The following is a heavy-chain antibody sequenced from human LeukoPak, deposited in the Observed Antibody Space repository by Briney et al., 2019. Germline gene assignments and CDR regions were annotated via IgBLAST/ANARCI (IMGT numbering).Heavy chain of an antibody. CDR1: GFTFSSSW. V-gene: IGHV3-7*03. Sequence: GGSLRLSCAASGFTFSSSWMAWVRQAPGKGLEWVGNIKEDGTAKNYVVSVRGRFTISRDNSKNTLYLQMNSLRAEDTAVYYCAKEPYSGYDYGPGPFDYWGQGTLVTVSS. J-gene: IGHJ4*02. CDR2: IKEDGTAK. CDR3: AKEPYSGYDYGPGPFDY. D-gene: IGHD5-12*01.